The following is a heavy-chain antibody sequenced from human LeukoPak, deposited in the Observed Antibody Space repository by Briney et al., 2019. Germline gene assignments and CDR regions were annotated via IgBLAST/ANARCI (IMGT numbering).Heavy chain of an antibody. D-gene: IGHD3-10*01. CDR2: ISGSGGST. Sequence: GGSLRLSCAASGFTFIDYYMSWIRQAPGKGLEWVSAISGSGGSTYYADSVKGRFTISRDNSKNTLYLQMNSLRAEDTAVYYCANVLHIPYWGQGTLVTVSS. CDR3: ANVLHIPY. J-gene: IGHJ4*02. CDR1: GFTFIDYY. V-gene: IGHV3-23*01.